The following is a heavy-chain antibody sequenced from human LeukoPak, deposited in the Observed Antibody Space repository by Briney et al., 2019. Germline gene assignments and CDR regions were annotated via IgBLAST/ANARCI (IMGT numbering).Heavy chain of an antibody. Sequence: SETLSLTCAVSGGSISSSNWWSWVRQPPGKGLEWIGEIYHSGSTNYNPSLKSRVTISVDTSKNQFSLKLSSVTAADTAVYYCARDLREYGSGSYSRFDPWGQGTLVTVSS. J-gene: IGHJ5*02. V-gene: IGHV4-4*02. CDR2: IYHSGST. CDR1: GGSISSSNW. CDR3: ARDLREYGSGSYSRFDP. D-gene: IGHD3-10*01.